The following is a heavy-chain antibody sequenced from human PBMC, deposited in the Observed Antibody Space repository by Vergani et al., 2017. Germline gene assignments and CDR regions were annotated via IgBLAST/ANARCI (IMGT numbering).Heavy chain of an antibody. CDR1: GGTFSSYA. CDR2: IIPIFGTA. D-gene: IGHD3-22*01. V-gene: IGHV1-69*01. J-gene: IGHJ4*02. CDR3: ASARAHYYDSSGYYFDY. Sequence: QVQLVQSGAEVKKPGSSVKVSCKASGGTFSSYAISWVRQAPGQGLEWMGGIIPIFGTANYAQKFQGRVTITADESTSTAYMELSSLRSEDTAVYYWASARAHYYDSSGYYFDYWGQGTLVTVSA.